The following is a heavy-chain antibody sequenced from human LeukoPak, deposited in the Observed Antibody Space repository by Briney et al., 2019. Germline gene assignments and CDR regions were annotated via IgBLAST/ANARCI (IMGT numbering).Heavy chain of an antibody. D-gene: IGHD3-22*01. CDR1: GGSISNTNW. V-gene: IGHV4-4*02. Sequence: SGTLSLTCGVSGGSISNTNWWTWVRQPPGKGLEWIGEIYHSGSTNYNPSLKSRVTISVDTSKNQFSLKLSSVTAADTAVYYCARVKTTMIVATRAFDIWGQGTMVTVSS. CDR2: IYHSGST. CDR3: ARVKTTMIVATRAFDI. J-gene: IGHJ3*02.